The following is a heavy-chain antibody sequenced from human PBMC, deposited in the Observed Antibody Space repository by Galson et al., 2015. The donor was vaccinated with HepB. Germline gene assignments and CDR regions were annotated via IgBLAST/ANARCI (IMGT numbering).Heavy chain of an antibody. J-gene: IGHJ3*02. V-gene: IGHV3-30-3*01. CDR2: ISYDGSNK. CDR1: GFTFSSYA. Sequence: SLRLSCAASGFTFSSYAMHWVRQAPGKGLEWVAVISYDGSNKYYADSVKGRFTISRDNSKNTLYLQMNSLRAEDTAVYYCARSDSSSWYDAFDIWGQGTMVTVSS. D-gene: IGHD6-13*01. CDR3: ARSDSSSWYDAFDI.